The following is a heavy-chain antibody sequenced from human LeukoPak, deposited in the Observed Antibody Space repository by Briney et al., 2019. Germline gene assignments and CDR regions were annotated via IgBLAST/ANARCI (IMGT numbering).Heavy chain of an antibody. CDR3: ARHGESGSYYLYYFDY. V-gene: IGHV4-4*07. CDR1: RGSLSSYY. CDR2: IYSSGNT. D-gene: IGHD1-26*01. Sequence: SETLSLTCTVSRGSLSSYYWSWIRQPAGKGLEWIGRIYSSGNTNYNPSLKSRVTMSVDTSKNLFSLKLSSVTAADTAVYYCARHGESGSYYLYYFDYWGQGTLVTVSS. J-gene: IGHJ4*02.